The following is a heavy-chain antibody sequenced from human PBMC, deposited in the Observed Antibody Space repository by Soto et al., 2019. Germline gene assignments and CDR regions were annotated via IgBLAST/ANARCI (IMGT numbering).Heavy chain of an antibody. J-gene: IGHJ6*02. V-gene: IGHV3-7*03. CDR1: GFTFSSHW. CDR3: ARYTCTSTSCYLSGMDV. Sequence: GGSLRLSCAASGFTFSSHWMSWVRQAPGKGLEWVANIKQDGSETYYVDSVNGRCTISRDNAKNSLYLQMNSLRAEDTAVYYCARYTCTSTSCYLSGMDVWGQGTTVTVSS. D-gene: IGHD2-2*01. CDR2: IKQDGSET.